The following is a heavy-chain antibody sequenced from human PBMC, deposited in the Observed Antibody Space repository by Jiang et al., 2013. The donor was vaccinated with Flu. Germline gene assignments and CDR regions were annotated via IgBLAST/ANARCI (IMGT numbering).Heavy chain of an antibody. CDR2: INHSGST. D-gene: IGHD3-22*01. J-gene: IGHJ4*02. CDR3: ARDVVYYDSSGYPHHYFDY. V-gene: IGHV4-34*01. Sequence: IRQPPGKGLEWIGEINHSGSTNYNPSLKSRLTISVDTSKNQFSLKLSSVTAADTAVYYCARDVVYYDSSGYPHHYFDYWGQGTLVTVSS.